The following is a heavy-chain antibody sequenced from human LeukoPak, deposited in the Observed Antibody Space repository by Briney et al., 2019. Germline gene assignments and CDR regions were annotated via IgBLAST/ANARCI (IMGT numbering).Heavy chain of an antibody. CDR1: GGSISSYY. Sequence: SETLSLTCTVSGGSISSYYWSWIRQLPGKGLEWIGYIYYSGSTNYNPSLKSRVTISVDTSKNQFSLKLSSVTAADTAVYYCARSGWWDPYYFDYWGQGTLVTVSS. J-gene: IGHJ4*02. D-gene: IGHD6-19*01. CDR3: ARSGWWDPYYFDY. CDR2: IYYSGST. V-gene: IGHV4-59*01.